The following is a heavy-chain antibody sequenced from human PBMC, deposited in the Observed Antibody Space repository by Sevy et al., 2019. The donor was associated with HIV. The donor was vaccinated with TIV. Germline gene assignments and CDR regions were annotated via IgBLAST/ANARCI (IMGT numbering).Heavy chain of an antibody. V-gene: IGHV4-34*01. Sequence: SETLSLTCAVYGGSFSGYYWSWIRQPPGKGLEWIGEINHSGSTNYNPSLKSRVTISVDTSKNQFSLKPSSVTAADTAVYYCARGRSTGPYGDYVNYWGQGTLVTVSS. J-gene: IGHJ4*02. CDR2: INHSGST. CDR1: GGSFSGYY. CDR3: ARGRSTGPYGDYVNY. D-gene: IGHD4-17*01.